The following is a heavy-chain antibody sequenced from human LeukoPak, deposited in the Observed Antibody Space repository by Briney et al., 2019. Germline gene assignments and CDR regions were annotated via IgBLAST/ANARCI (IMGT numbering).Heavy chain of an antibody. Sequence: PSETLSLTCTVSGGSISNTNYYWAWIRQPPGRGLEWIGSIYYTGTTFDNPSLKSPVTLSVDTSKNQFSLRLTSVTAADTAFYYCAREEYSSDWYGHDSWGQGTLVTVSS. J-gene: IGHJ4*02. D-gene: IGHD6-13*01. CDR3: AREEYSSDWYGHDS. V-gene: IGHV4-39*07. CDR1: GGSISNTNYY. CDR2: IYYTGTT.